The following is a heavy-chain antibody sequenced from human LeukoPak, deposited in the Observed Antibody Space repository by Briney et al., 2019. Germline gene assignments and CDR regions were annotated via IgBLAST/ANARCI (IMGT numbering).Heavy chain of an antibody. CDR3: ATGGTYYYRNTTYHTFDY. CDR2: YDPEDGET. V-gene: IGHV1-24*01. D-gene: IGHD2/OR15-2a*01. Sequence: ASVKVSCKVSGYTLSELSIHWVRLPPGKGLEWMGGYDPEDGETIYAQEFQGRVSMTEDTSTDTANMELSSLRSEDTAVYYCATGGTYYYRNTTYHTFDYWGQGTLLAVSS. CDR1: GYTLSELS. J-gene: IGHJ4*02.